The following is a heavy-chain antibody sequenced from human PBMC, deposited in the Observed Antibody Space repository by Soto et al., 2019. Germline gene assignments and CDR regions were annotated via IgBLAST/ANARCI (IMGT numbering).Heavy chain of an antibody. CDR1: GGSISSGGYY. CDR2: IYYSGST. Sequence: QVQLQESGPGLVKPSQTLSLTCTVSGGSISSGGYYWSWIRQHPGKGLERIGYIYYSGSTYYTPSLRSRVTISVDTSKKQVSMKLSSVTAADRAVYYCARALGNWYFDLWGRGTLVTVSS. V-gene: IGHV4-31*03. J-gene: IGHJ2*01. CDR3: ARALGNWYFDL.